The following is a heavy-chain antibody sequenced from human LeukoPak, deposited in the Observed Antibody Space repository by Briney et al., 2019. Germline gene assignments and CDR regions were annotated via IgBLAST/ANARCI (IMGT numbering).Heavy chain of an antibody. CDR2: VNHDGCEK. J-gene: IGHJ6*02. D-gene: IGHD3-3*01. Sequence: GGSLRLSCVASGFTFSSYWMSWVRHVPGKGLEWVGNVNHDGCEKYYVDSVKGRFTISRDNGKNSLYLQTNNLRAEDTAVYHCARVVLIGVVMPLYAMDVWGQGTTVTVS. CDR1: GFTFSSYW. V-gene: IGHV3-7*03. CDR3: ARVVLIGVVMPLYAMDV.